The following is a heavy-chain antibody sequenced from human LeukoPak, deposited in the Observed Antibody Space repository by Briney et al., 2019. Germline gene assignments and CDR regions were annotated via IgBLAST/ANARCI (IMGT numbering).Heavy chain of an antibody. J-gene: IGHJ5*02. CDR1: GYTFTSTY. D-gene: IGHD2-2*02. CDR2: INPSGGST. CDR3: ARGYCSSTSCYTDNWFDP. Sequence: ASVKVSCKASGYTFTSTYLHWLRQAPGQGLEWMGVINPSGGSTTNAQKFQGRVTMTRDTSTSTFYMDLSSLRSEDTAVYYCARGYCSSTSCYTDNWFDPWGQGTLVTVSS. V-gene: IGHV1-46*01.